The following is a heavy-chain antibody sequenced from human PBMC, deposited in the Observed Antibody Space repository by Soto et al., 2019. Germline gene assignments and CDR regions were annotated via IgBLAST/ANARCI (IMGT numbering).Heavy chain of an antibody. CDR3: ASSERIQLWLHGMDV. J-gene: IGHJ6*02. CDR2: IYESGTT. V-gene: IGHV4-30-4*01. D-gene: IGHD5-18*01. CDR1: GGSISSGDYY. Sequence: QVQLQESGPGLVKPSQTLSLTCTVSGGSISSGDYYWSWIRRPPGKGLEWIGYIYESGTTYYSPPLQSRVTISVDTSKNQFSLTLSSVTAADTAVYYCASSERIQLWLHGMDVWGQGTMVTVSS.